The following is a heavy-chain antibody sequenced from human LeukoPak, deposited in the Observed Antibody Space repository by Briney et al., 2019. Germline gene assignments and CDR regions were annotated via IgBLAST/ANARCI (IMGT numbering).Heavy chain of an antibody. V-gene: IGHV3-73*01. D-gene: IGHD3-10*01. CDR1: GFTFSGSA. J-gene: IGHJ4*02. CDR3: TGNYNGTGSYADFDY. Sequence: GGSLRLSCAASGFTFSGSALHWVRQASGKGLEWVGRIRSTANGYATAYAASVKGRFTISRDDSKNTAYLQMDRLKTEDTAVYYCTGNYNGTGSYADFDYWGQGTLVTVSS. CDR2: IRSTANGYAT.